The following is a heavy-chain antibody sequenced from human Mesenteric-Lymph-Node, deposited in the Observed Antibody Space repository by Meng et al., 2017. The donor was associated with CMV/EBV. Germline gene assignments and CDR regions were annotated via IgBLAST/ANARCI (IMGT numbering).Heavy chain of an antibody. J-gene: IGHJ4*02. V-gene: IGHV3-7*01. CDR3: VRFSPGYYDFLTGYQKIPHFDY. D-gene: IGHD3-9*01. CDR2: IKEDGSDK. Sequence: GGSLRLSCAASGFTFSSYWMTWLRQTPGKGLEWVANIKEDGSDKYYLDSVKGRFTISRDNSKSTLYLQMDSLRAEDTAVYYCVRFSPGYYDFLTGYQKIPHFDYWGQGTLVTVSS. CDR1: GFTFSSYW.